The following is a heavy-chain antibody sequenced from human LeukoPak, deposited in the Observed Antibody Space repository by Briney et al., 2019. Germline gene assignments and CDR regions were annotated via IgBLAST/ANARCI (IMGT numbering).Heavy chain of an antibody. CDR2: IYTCGST. CDR3: ARGRYSISWGWFDP. Sequence: SETLSLTCTVSGGSISSYYWSWIRQPAGKGLEWIGRIYTCGSTNYNPSLKSRVSMSVDTSKNQFSLKLSSVTAADTAVYYCARGRYSISWGWFDPWGQGTLVTVSS. CDR1: GGSISSYY. V-gene: IGHV4-4*07. D-gene: IGHD6-13*01. J-gene: IGHJ5*02.